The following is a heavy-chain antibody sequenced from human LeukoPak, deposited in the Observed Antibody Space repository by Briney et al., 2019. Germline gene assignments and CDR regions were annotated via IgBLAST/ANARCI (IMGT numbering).Heavy chain of an antibody. CDR3: AKEEDIVVVPAAIDIGGFDY. D-gene: IGHD2-2*01. J-gene: IGHJ4*02. CDR1: GFTFSSYA. Sequence: GGSLRLSCAASGFTFSSYAMSWVCQAPGKGLEWVSAISGSGGSTYYADSVKGRFTISRDNSKNTLYLQMNSLRAEDTAVYYCAKEEDIVVVPAAIDIGGFDYWGQGTLVTVSS. CDR2: ISGSGGST. V-gene: IGHV3-23*01.